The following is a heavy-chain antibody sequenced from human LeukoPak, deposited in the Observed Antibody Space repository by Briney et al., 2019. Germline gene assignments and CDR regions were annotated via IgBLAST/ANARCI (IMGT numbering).Heavy chain of an antibody. CDR3: ARGAHFYDSSGDWDDGGEAFDI. CDR1: GFTFSDYY. Sequence: GGSLRLSCAASGFTFSDYYMNWIRQAPGKGLEWVSYISSSGSTIYYADSVKGRFTISRDNAKNSLYLQMNSLRAEDTAVYYCARGAHFYDSSGDWDDGGEAFDIWGQGTMVTVSS. CDR2: ISSSGSTI. D-gene: IGHD3-22*01. V-gene: IGHV3-11*04. J-gene: IGHJ3*02.